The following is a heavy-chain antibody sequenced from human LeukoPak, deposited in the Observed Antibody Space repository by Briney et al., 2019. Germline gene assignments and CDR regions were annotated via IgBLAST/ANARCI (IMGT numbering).Heavy chain of an antibody. V-gene: IGHV3-23*01. CDR1: GFTFSSYA. J-gene: IGHJ4*02. CDR2: ISGSGGST. CDR3: AKDRTMVRGVIIPNDY. Sequence: QPGGSLRLSCAASGFTFSSYAMSWVRQAPGKGLEWVSAISGSGGSTYYADSVKGRFTISRDNSKNTLYLQMNSLRAEDTAVYYCAKDRTMVRGVIIPNDYWGQGTLVTVSS. D-gene: IGHD3-10*01.